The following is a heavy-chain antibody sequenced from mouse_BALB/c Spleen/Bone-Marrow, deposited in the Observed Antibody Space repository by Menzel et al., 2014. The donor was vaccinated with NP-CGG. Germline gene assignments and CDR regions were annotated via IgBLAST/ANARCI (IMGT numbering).Heavy chain of an antibody. V-gene: IGHV7-3*02. CDR3: ARDYYGFFAY. D-gene: IGHD1-2*01. CDR1: GFTFTDYY. J-gene: IGHJ3*01. Sequence: EVMLVESGGGLVQPGGSLRLSCAISGFTFTDYYMSWVRQPPGKALEWLGFIRNKANGYTTEYSASVKGRFTISRDNSQSILYLQMNTLRAEDSATYYCARDYYGFFAYWGQGTLVTVSA. CDR2: IRNKANGYTT.